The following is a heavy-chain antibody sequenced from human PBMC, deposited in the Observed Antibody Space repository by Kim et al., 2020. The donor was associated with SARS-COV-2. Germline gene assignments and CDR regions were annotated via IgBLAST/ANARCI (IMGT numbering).Heavy chain of an antibody. V-gene: IGHV3-53*04. CDR3: ARVIREAYCGGDCYHFDY. D-gene: IGHD2-21*02. CDR1: GFTVSSNY. CDR2: IYSGSST. Sequence: GGSLRLSCAASGFTVSSNYMSWVRQAPGKGLEWVSVIYSGSSTYYADSVKGRFTISRHNSKNTLYLQMNSLRAEDTAVYYCARVIREAYCGGDCYHFDYWGQGTLVTVSS. J-gene: IGHJ4*02.